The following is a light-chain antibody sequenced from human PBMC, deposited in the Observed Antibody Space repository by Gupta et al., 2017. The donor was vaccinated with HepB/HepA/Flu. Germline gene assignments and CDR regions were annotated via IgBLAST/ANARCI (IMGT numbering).Light chain of an antibody. CDR1: TIGSTS. J-gene: IGLJ2*01. CDR3: HVWDSTDVV. V-gene: IGLV3-21*03. Sequence: SYVLTQPPSVSVAPGKTARITCGGNTIGSTSVHWYQQKSGQAPVLVVYDDSVRPSGIPERFSGSNSGNTATLTISRVEAGDEADYYCHVWDSTDVVFGGGTKLTVL. CDR2: DDS.